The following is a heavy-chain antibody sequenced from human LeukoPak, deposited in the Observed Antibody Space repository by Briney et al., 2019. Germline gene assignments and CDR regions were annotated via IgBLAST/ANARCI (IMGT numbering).Heavy chain of an antibody. CDR3: AKDRVWNSLDS. CDR2: ISGSGGGT. J-gene: IGHJ4*02. D-gene: IGHD1-1*01. CDR1: GFTFSSYA. V-gene: IGHV3-23*01. Sequence: GGSLRLSCAASGFTFSSYAMSWVRQAPGKGLEWVSGISGSGGGTYYADSVKGRFTISRDNSKNTLYLQMNSLKNEDTAVYFCAKDRVWNSLDSWGQGTLVTVSS.